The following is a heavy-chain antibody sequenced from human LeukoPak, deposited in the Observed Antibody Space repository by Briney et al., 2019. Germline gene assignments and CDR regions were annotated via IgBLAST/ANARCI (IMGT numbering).Heavy chain of an antibody. Sequence: PSETLSLTCTASGASVGSAGYYWSWIRQPPGGGLEWIGYIYYISNTNYNPSLKSRVTMSVDPSKNQFSLKLNSVTAADTVVYYCARTQSQSGSYRYYFGYWGQGTLVTVSS. D-gene: IGHD1-26*01. CDR2: IYYISNT. CDR1: GASVGSAGYY. V-gene: IGHV4-61*08. CDR3: ARTQSQSGSYRYYFGY. J-gene: IGHJ4*02.